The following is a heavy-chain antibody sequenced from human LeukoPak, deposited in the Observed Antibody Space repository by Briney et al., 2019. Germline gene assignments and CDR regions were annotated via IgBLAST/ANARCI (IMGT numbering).Heavy chain of an antibody. CDR1: GYSISSSNW. V-gene: IGHV4-28*03. CDR3: ARVLSYRPYDAFDI. J-gene: IGHJ3*02. D-gene: IGHD1-26*01. CDR2: IYYSGST. Sequence: SDTLSLTCAVSGYSISSSNWWGWIRQPPGKGLEWIGYIYYSGSTYYNPSLKSRVTMSVDTSKNQFSLKLSTVTAVDTAVYYCARVLSYRPYDAFDIWGQGTMVTVSS.